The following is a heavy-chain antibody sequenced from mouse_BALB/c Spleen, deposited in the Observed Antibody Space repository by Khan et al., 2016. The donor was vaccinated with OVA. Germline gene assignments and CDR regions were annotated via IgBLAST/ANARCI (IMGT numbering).Heavy chain of an antibody. CDR3: ARAYYGNYREAMDY. V-gene: IGHV2-6-7*01. CDR1: GFSLTGYG. Sequence: VQLVESGPGLVAPSQSLSITCTVSGFSLTGYGVSWVRQPPGKGLEWLGMIWGDGSTDYNSALKSRLSISKDNSKSQVFLKMNSLQTDDTAKYXCARAYYGNYREAMDYWGQGTSVTVSS. D-gene: IGHD2-10*01. J-gene: IGHJ4*01. CDR2: IWGDGST.